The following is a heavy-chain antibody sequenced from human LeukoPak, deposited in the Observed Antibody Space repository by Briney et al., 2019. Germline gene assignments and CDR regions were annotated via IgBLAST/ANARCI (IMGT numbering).Heavy chain of an antibody. J-gene: IGHJ4*02. CDR2: FDPEDGET. CDR1: GYTPTELS. V-gene: IGHV1-24*01. Sequence: ASVKVSCKVSGYTPTELSMHWVRQAPGKGLEWMGGFDPEDGETIYAQKFQGRVTMTEDTSTDTAYMELGSLRSEDTAVYYCATAPPYSSSWPADYWGQGTLVTVSS. D-gene: IGHD6-13*01. CDR3: ATAPPYSSSWPADY.